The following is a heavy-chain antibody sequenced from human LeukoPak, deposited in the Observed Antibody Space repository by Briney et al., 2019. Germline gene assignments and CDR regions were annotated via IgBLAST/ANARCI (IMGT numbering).Heavy chain of an antibody. J-gene: IGHJ5*02. V-gene: IGHV4-61*02. CDR3: AREETYYDFWSSYRYLQNWFDP. CDR2: IYTSGST. CDR1: GGSISSGSYY. Sequence: SETLSLTCTVSGGSISSGSYYWSWIRQPAGKGLEWIGRIYTSGSTNYNPTLKSRVTISVDTSKNQFSLKLSSVTAADTAVYYCAREETYYDFWSSYRYLQNWFDPWGQGTLVTVSS. D-gene: IGHD3-3*01.